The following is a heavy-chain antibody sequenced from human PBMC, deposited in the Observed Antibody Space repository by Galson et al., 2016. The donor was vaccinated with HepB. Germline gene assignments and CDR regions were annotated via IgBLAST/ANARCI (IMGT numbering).Heavy chain of an antibody. J-gene: IGHJ4*02. V-gene: IGHV3-7*01. CDR3: ARPLFSTSWYNDFDY. D-gene: IGHD6-13*01. Sequence: SLRLSCAGSGFTFSTYWMDWVRQAPGKGLEWVASIKQDGSETYYVDSVKGRFTISRDNAKNSVSLQMNSLRAEETAVYYCARPLFSTSWYNDFDYWGQGTLVTVSS. CDR2: IKQDGSET. CDR1: GFTFSTYW.